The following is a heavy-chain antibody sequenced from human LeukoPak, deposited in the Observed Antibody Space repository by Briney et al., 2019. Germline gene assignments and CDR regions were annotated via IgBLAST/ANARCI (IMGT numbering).Heavy chain of an antibody. J-gene: IGHJ4*02. Sequence: GGALRLSCAASGFTFSSYSMNGVRQAPGKGLEGVSSISSSSSYIYYADSVKGRFTISRDNAKNSLYLQMNSLSAEDTAVYYCARVCDYVWGSYRCFDYWGQGTLVTVSS. CDR2: ISSSSSYI. CDR3: ARVCDYVWGSYRCFDY. CDR1: GFTFSSYS. D-gene: IGHD3-16*02. V-gene: IGHV3-21*01.